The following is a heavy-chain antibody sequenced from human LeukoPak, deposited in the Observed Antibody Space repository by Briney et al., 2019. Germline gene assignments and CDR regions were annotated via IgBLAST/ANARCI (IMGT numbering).Heavy chain of an antibody. CDR1: GFTFSSFA. Sequence: GGSLRLSRAASGFTFSSFAMAWVRQTPEKGLEGVSGILAGGATYYAPSVQGRFTTSRDNSKSTLYLQMNSLRLDDTALYFCAKDLHYGDGRWEFDPWGQGTLVTVPS. V-gene: IGHV3-23*01. J-gene: IGHJ5*02. CDR2: ILAGGAT. CDR3: AKDLHYGDGRWEFDP. D-gene: IGHD4-17*01.